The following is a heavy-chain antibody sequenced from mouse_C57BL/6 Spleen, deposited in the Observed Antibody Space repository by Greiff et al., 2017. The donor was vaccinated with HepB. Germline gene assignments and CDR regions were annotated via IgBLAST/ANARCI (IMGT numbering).Heavy chain of an antibody. V-gene: IGHV5-9-1*02. J-gene: IGHJ1*03. CDR2: ISSGGDYI. CDR3: TRDRDYSNYWYFDV. D-gene: IGHD2-5*01. Sequence: EVNLVESGEGLVKPGGSLKLSCAASGFTFSSYAMSWVRQTPEKRLEWVAYISSGGDYIYYADTVKGRFTISRDNARNTLYLQMSSLKSEDTAMYYCTRDRDYSNYWYFDVWGTGTTVTVSS. CDR1: GFTFSSYA.